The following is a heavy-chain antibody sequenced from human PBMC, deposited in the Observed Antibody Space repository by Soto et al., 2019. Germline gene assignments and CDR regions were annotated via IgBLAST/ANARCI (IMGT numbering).Heavy chain of an antibody. D-gene: IGHD3-10*01. Sequence: QVQLVQSGAEVKKPGASVKVSCKTSGYPFTSYDINWVRQAPGQGLEWMGWMNPNSGNTGYAQKFQGRVSITMNISISTAFMELSSLRSEDTAVYYCARVWGSIHPWGQGTLVTVSS. CDR1: GYPFTSYD. CDR3: ARVWGSIHP. CDR2: MNPNSGNT. J-gene: IGHJ5*02. V-gene: IGHV1-8*01.